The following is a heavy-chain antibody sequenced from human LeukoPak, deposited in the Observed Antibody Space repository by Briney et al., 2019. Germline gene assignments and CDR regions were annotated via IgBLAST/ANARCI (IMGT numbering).Heavy chain of an antibody. D-gene: IGHD3-16*01. V-gene: IGHV5-10-1*01. Sequence: GASLKISCKGSGFRFTSYWISWVRPVPGKGLEWMGRIDPSDSYTNYSPSFQGHVTISADKSISTAYLQWSSLKASDTAMYYCARLNPRGTYGMDVWGKGTTVTVSS. CDR2: IDPSDSYT. CDR3: ARLNPRGTYGMDV. J-gene: IGHJ6*04. CDR1: GFRFTSYW.